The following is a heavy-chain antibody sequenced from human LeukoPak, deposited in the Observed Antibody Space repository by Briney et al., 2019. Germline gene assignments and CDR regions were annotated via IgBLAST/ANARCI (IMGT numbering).Heavy chain of an antibody. V-gene: IGHV3-15*01. CDR2: IKSKRDGGTT. CDR3: TAYCTGCAFYSRRGYYFDY. Sequence: GGSLRLSCAGSGFTFSDVWLSWVRQAPGKGLEWVGRIKSKRDGGTTDYAAPVKGRFTISRDDSTNTLYLQLNSLKIEYTAVYYCTAYCTGCAFYSRRGYYFDYWGQGTLLTVAS. D-gene: IGHD2-8*02. J-gene: IGHJ4*02. CDR1: GFTFSDVW.